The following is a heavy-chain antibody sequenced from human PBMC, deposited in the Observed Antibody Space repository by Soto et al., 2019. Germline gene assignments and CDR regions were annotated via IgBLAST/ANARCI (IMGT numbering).Heavy chain of an antibody. J-gene: IGHJ5*01. CDR2: IIPIFGTA. V-gene: IGHV1-69*13. Sequence: SVKVSCKASGGTFSSYAIIWVRQAPGQGLEWMGGIIPIFGTANYAQTFQGRVTITADESTSTAYMELSSLRFEDTAVYYCAKGHYNWYDYWGQGTLVTVSS. CDR1: GGTFSSYA. CDR3: AKGHYNWYDY.